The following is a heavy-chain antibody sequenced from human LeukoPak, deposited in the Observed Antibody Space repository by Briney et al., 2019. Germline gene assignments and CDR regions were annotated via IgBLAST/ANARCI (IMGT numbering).Heavy chain of an antibody. D-gene: IGHD6-19*01. V-gene: IGHV3-30*02. J-gene: IGHJ4*02. Sequence: GGSLRLSRAASGFTFSSYGMHWVRQAPGKGLEWVAFIRYDGSNKYYADFVKGRFTISRDNSKNTLYLQMNSLRAEDTAVYYCAKGVAVALYYFDYWGQGTLVTVSS. CDR2: IRYDGSNK. CDR3: AKGVAVALYYFDY. CDR1: GFTFSSYG.